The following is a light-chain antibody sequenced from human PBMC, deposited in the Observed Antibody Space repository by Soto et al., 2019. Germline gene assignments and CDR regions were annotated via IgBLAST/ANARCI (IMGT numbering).Light chain of an antibody. Sequence: EIVMTQSPATLSVSPGDRVTLSCRASQNIDSNLAWYQQRPGQAPRLLIYGASTRATGIPARFSGSGSGTGFTLPISSLQSEDFAVYYCQQHNTWPSFGQGTKVEIK. CDR2: GAS. CDR1: QNIDSN. V-gene: IGKV3-15*01. J-gene: IGKJ1*01. CDR3: QQHNTWPS.